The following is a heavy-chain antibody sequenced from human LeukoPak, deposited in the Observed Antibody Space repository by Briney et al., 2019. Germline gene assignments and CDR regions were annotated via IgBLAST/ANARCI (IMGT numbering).Heavy chain of an antibody. D-gene: IGHD2-2*01. CDR1: GGSISSGDYY. Sequence: SETLSLTCTVSGGSISSGDYYWSWIRQPPGKGLEWIGYISYSGTTYSSPSLKTRLTISTDTSKSQFSLMLTSVTAADTAVYYCARYYCGSTDCPGIDYWGQGTLVTVSS. J-gene: IGHJ4*02. CDR2: ISYSGTT. V-gene: IGHV4-30-4*01. CDR3: ARYYCGSTDCPGIDY.